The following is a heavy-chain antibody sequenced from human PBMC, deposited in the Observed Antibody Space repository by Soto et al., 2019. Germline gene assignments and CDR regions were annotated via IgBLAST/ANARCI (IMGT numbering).Heavy chain of an antibody. D-gene: IGHD1-20*01. CDR2: INRSGST. CDR3: ARGRTLITGTSLDY. CDR1: GGSFSGYY. Sequence: PSETLSLTCAVYGGSFSGYYWTWIRQPPGKGLEWIGEINRSGSTNYKPSLRGRATISVDTSKNQVPLKVSSVTAADTAVYYCARGRTLITGTSLDYWGQGTLVTVSS. V-gene: IGHV4-34*01. J-gene: IGHJ4*02.